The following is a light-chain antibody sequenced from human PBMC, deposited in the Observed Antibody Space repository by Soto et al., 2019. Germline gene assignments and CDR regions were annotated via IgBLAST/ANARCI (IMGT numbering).Light chain of an antibody. CDR3: QQYNTYTWT. V-gene: IGKV1-5*01. J-gene: IGKJ1*01. CDR2: DAS. Sequence: DIQMTQSPSTLSASVGDRVTITFRASQSVSNWLAWYQQKPGKAPNLLIYDASTLESGVPSRFSGSGSGTEFTLTISTLQPDDFATYYCQQYNTYTWTFGQGTKVDIK. CDR1: QSVSNW.